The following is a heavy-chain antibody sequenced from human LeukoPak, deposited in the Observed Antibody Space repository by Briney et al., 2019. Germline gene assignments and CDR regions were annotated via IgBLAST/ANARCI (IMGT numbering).Heavy chain of an antibody. CDR1: GFIITSHW. CDR2: IKQDGSDK. V-gene: IGHV3-7*01. D-gene: IGHD1-1*01. Sequence: PGGSLRLSREASGFIITSHWMSWVRQAPGKRPEWVANIKQDGSDKYYLDSVKGRFTISRDNAKNSLYLQMNSLRDEDTAMYYCVRGGGTLDMWGQGTMVTVSS. CDR3: VRGGGTLDM. J-gene: IGHJ3*02.